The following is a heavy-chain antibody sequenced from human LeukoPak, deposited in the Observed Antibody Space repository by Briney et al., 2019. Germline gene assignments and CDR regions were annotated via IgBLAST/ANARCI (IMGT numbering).Heavy chain of an antibody. V-gene: IGHV1-24*01. CDR2: FDPEDGET. Sequence: GASVKVSCKVSGYTLTELSMHWVRQAPGKGLEWMGGFDPEDGETIYAQKFQGRVTMTEDTSTDTAYMELSSLRSEVTAVYYCATVPLWLRFVFDPWGQGTLVTVSS. J-gene: IGHJ5*02. CDR3: ATVPLWLRFVFDP. CDR1: GYTLTELS. D-gene: IGHD5-12*01.